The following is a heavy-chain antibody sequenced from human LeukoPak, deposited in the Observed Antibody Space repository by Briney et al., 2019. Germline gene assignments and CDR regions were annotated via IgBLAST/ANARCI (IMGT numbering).Heavy chain of an antibody. D-gene: IGHD2/OR15-2a*01. Sequence: GGSLRLSCAASGFTFDDYTMHWVRQAPGKGLEWVSLISWDGGSTYYADSVKGRFTISRDNSKNSLYLQMNSLRTEDTALYYCAKGSPKDFCGMDVWGQGTTVTVSS. CDR1: GFTFDDYT. V-gene: IGHV3-43*01. J-gene: IGHJ6*02. CDR3: AKGSPKDFCGMDV. CDR2: ISWDGGST.